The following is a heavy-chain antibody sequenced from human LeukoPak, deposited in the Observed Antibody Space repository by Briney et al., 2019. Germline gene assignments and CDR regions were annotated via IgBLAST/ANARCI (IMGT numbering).Heavy chain of an antibody. V-gene: IGHV4-31*03. J-gene: IGHJ4*02. CDR1: GGSISSGGYY. D-gene: IGHD2/OR15-2a*01. CDR3: ASGEYYGPPKI. Sequence: SQTLSLTCTVSGGSISSGGYYWSWILQHPGKGLEWIGYIYYSGSTYYNPSLKSRVTISVDTSKNQFSLKLSSVTAADTAVYYCASGEYYGPPKIWGQGTLVTVSS. CDR2: IYYSGST.